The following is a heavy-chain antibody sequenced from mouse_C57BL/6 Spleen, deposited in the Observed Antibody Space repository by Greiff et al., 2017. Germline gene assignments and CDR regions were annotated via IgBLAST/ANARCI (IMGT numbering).Heavy chain of an antibody. Sequence: QVQLQQSGAELVRPGASVTLSCKASGYTFTDYEMHWVKQTPVHGLEWIGAIDPETGGTAYNQKFKGKAILTADKSSSTAYMELRSLTSEDSAVYYCTREDSSGSLAYWGQGTLVTVSA. D-gene: IGHD3-2*02. J-gene: IGHJ3*01. CDR3: TREDSSGSLAY. CDR1: GYTFTDYE. V-gene: IGHV1-15*01. CDR2: IDPETGGT.